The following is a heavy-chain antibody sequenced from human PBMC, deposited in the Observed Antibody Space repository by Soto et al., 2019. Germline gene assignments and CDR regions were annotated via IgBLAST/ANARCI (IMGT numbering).Heavy chain of an antibody. D-gene: IGHD3-3*01. Sequence: QVQLQESGPGLVKPSQTLSLTCTVSGGSITSGGHYWSWIRQHPGKGLEWIGYIYYSGSTYYNPSLKGRVTISIDTSKNHFSLKVRSVTVADTAVYYCARDQGGITIFGVPYGMDVWGQGTTVTVSS. J-gene: IGHJ6*02. CDR2: IYYSGST. V-gene: IGHV4-31*03. CDR1: GGSITSGGHY. CDR3: ARDQGGITIFGVPYGMDV.